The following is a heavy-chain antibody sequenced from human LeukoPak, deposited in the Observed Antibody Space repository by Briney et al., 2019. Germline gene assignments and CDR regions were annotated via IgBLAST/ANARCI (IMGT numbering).Heavy chain of an antibody. CDR1: GGSISSSSYY. CDR3: ARHYFSSFDY. J-gene: IGHJ4*02. CDR2: IYYSGST. V-gene: IGHV4-39*01. D-gene: IGHD2/OR15-2a*01. Sequence: SETLSLTCTVSGGSISSSSYYWGWIRQPPGKGLEWIGNIYYSGSTYYNPSLKSRVTISVDTSKNQFSLKLSSVTAADTAVYYCARHYFSSFDYWGQGTLVTVSS.